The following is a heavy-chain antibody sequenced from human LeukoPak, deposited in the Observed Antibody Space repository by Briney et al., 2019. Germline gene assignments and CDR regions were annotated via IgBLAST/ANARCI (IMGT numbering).Heavy chain of an antibody. J-gene: IGHJ2*01. Sequence: PSETLSLTSTVSGGSISSYYWRWIRQPPGKGMEWIGYIYYSGSTNYNPSLKSRVTISVDTSKNQFSLKLSSVTAADTAVYYCARILYDSSGYFVEDWYFDLWGRGTLVTVSS. D-gene: IGHD3-22*01. CDR3: ARILYDSSGYFVEDWYFDL. CDR2: IYYSGST. CDR1: GGSISSYY. V-gene: IGHV4-59*01.